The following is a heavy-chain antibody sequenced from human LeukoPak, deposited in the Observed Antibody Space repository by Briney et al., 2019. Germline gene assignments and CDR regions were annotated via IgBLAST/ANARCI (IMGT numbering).Heavy chain of an antibody. V-gene: IGHV3-21*01. J-gene: IGHJ4*02. CDR2: ISSGTSYI. D-gene: IGHD1-1*01. CDR1: GFTFNTYT. Sequence: KPGGSLRLSCAASGFTFNTYTMNWVRQAPGKGLEWVSSISSGTSYIYYADSVKGRFTISRDNAKNSLNLQMNSLRVEDTAVYYCARDRDWNSGFAYWGQGTLVTVSS. CDR3: ARDRDWNSGFAY.